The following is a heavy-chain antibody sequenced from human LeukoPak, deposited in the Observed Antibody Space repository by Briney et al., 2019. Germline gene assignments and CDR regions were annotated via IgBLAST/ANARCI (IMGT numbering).Heavy chain of an antibody. J-gene: IGHJ4*02. D-gene: IGHD5-18*01. Sequence: GGSLRLSCAASGFTFSSYSMNWVRQAPGKGLEWVSSISSSSSYIYYADSVKGRFTISRDNAKNSLYLQMNSPRAEDTAVYYCARADWDTAMIDYWGQGTLVTVSS. CDR3: ARADWDTAMIDY. CDR2: ISSSSSYI. V-gene: IGHV3-21*01. CDR1: GFTFSSYS.